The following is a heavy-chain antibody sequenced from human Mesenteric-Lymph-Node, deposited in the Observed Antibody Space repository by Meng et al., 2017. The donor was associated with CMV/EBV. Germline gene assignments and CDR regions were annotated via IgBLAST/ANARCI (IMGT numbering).Heavy chain of an antibody. CDR3: ARGALGSFDL. D-gene: IGHD3-16*01. CDR1: GGAVSRDSYH. V-gene: IGHV4-61*01. Sequence: TSTVSGGAVSRDSYHWTWIRQHPGKRLECLGYIYHNGYTNYSPSLKSRVTIAVDTSRNQFSLKLTSMTAADTAVYYCARGALGSFDLWGRGTLVTVSS. J-gene: IGHJ2*01. CDR2: IYHNGYT.